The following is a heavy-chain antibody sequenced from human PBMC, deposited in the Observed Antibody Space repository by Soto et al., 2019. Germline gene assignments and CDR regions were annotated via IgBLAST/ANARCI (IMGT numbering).Heavy chain of an antibody. CDR3: ARRPSGDKVDS. Sequence: QVQLQESGPGLVKPSQTLSLTCTVSGGSISTVDYWWSWIRQSPDMGLEWIGHIYDGGRTYNNPSLERXXTXSXXTSKSQLSPTLSSVSAADAAVYYCARRPSGDKVDSWGQGTLVTVSS. V-gene: IGHV4-30-4*01. J-gene: IGHJ4*02. D-gene: IGHD7-27*01. CDR2: IYDGGRT. CDR1: GGSISTVDYW.